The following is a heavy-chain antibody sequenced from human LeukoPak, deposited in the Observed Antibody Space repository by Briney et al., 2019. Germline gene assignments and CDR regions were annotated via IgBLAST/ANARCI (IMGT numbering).Heavy chain of an antibody. J-gene: IGHJ6*02. Sequence: GGSLILSCAASGFTFSSYAMHWVRQAPGKGLEWVAVISYDGSNKYYADSVKGRFTISRDNSKNTLYLQMNSLRAEDTAVYYCARDRTDIVVVPAATPNSYYGMDVWGQGTTVTVSS. CDR3: ARDRTDIVVVPAATPNSYYGMDV. CDR2: ISYDGSNK. CDR1: GFTFSSYA. V-gene: IGHV3-30*04. D-gene: IGHD2-2*01.